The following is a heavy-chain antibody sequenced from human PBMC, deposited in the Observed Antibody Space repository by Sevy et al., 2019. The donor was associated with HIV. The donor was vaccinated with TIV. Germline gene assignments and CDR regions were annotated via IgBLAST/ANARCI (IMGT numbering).Heavy chain of an antibody. D-gene: IGHD3-22*01. CDR3: ARVPYYYDSSGYSPSFP. J-gene: IGHJ5*02. CDR1: GGTFSSYA. Sequence: ASVKASCKASGGTFSSYAISWVRQAPGQGLEWMGGIIPIFGTANYAQKFQGRVTITADESTSTAYMELSSLRSEDTAVYYCARVPYYYDSSGYSPSFPWGQGTLVTVSS. V-gene: IGHV1-69*13. CDR2: IIPIFGTA.